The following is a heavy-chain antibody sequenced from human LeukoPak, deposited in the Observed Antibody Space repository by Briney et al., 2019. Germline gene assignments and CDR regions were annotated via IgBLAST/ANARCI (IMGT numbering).Heavy chain of an antibody. V-gene: IGHV3-30*18. D-gene: IGHD3-22*01. CDR2: ISYDGSNK. CDR3: AKANYDSSGFDAFDI. Sequence: GSLRLSCAASGFTFSSYGMHWVRQAPGKGLEWVAVISYDGSNKYYADSVKGRFTISRDNSKNTLYLQMNSLRAEDTAVYYCAKANYDSSGFDAFDIWGQGTMVTVSS. J-gene: IGHJ3*02. CDR1: GFTFSSYG.